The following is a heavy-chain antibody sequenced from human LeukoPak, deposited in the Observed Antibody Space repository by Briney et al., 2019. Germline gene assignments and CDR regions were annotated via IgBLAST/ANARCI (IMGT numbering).Heavy chain of an antibody. J-gene: IGHJ3*02. CDR2: INPNSGGT. Sequence: ASVKVSCKASGYTFTGYYMHWVRQAPGQGLEWMGWINPNSGGTNYAQKFQGRVTMTRDTSISTAYMELSRLRSDDTAVYCCARMGSLLTGVRSSGAFDIWGQGTMVTVSS. CDR3: ARMGSLLTGVRSSGAFDI. V-gene: IGHV1-2*02. D-gene: IGHD1-20*01. CDR1: GYTFTGYY.